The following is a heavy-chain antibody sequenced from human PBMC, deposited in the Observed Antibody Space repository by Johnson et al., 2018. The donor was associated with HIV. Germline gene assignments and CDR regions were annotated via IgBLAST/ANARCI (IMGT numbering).Heavy chain of an antibody. CDR1: GFSFIDYA. V-gene: IGHV3-23*04. Sequence: VQLVESGGGLVRPGGSLRLSCVASGFSFIDYAMIWVRQAPGKGLEWVSFISGGGGSTYYADSVKGRFTISRDNSKNTLYLQMNSLRAEDTAVYYCAKAMSVSSWEHRGAFDIWGQGTMVTVSS. CDR2: ISGGGGST. J-gene: IGHJ3*02. D-gene: IGHD6-13*01. CDR3: AKAMSVSSWEHRGAFDI.